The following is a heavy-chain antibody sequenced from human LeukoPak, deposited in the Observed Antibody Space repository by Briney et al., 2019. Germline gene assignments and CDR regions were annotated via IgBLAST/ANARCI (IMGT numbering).Heavy chain of an antibody. J-gene: IGHJ1*01. V-gene: IGHV3-13*01. Sequence: QPGGSLRLSCAASGFTFSSYDMHWVRQATGKGLEWVSAIGTAGDTYYPGSVKGRFTISRENAKNSLYLQMNSLRAGDTAVYYCARAVFVVVVAATLAEYFQHWGQGTLVTVSS. CDR1: GFTFSSYD. CDR3: ARAVFVVVVAATLAEYFQH. CDR2: IGTAGDT. D-gene: IGHD2-15*01.